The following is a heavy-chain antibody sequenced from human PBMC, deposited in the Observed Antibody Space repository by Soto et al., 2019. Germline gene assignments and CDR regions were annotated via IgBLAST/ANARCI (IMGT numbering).Heavy chain of an antibody. V-gene: IGHV4-59*12. CDR1: GGSINSYY. Sequence: SETLSLTWTVSGGSINSYYWTWIRQSPGKGLEWIGYVSSTGSTNYNPSLKSRVTMSLDTSKNQFSLKLSSVTAADTAVYYCARVPDRWGQGTLVTVSS. CDR2: VSSTGST. CDR3: ARVPDR. D-gene: IGHD2-2*01. J-gene: IGHJ5*02.